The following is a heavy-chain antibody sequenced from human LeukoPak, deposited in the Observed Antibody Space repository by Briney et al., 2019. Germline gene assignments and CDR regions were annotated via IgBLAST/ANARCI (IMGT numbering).Heavy chain of an antibody. CDR2: IIPILGIA. CDR1: GGTFSSYA. CDR3: AREFGSSWYFYY. V-gene: IGHV1-69*04. D-gene: IGHD6-13*01. Sequence: GASVKVSCKASGGTFSSYAISWVRQAPGQGLEWMGRIIPILGIANYAQKFQGRVTITADKSTSTAYMELSSLRSEDTAVYYCAREFGSSWYFYYWGQGTLVTVSS. J-gene: IGHJ4*02.